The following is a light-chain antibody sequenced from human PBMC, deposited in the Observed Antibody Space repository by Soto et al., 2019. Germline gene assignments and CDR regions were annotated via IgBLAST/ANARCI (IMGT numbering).Light chain of an antibody. V-gene: IGLV2-23*01. CDR1: SSDVGSYNL. CDR3: CSYAGSWV. CDR2: EGS. Sequence: QSALTQPASVSGSPGQSITISCTGTSSDVGSYNLVSRYQQHPGKAPKLMIYEGSKRPSGVSNRFSGSKSGNTASLTISGLQAEDEADYYCCSYAGSWVFGGVTKLTVL. J-gene: IGLJ3*02.